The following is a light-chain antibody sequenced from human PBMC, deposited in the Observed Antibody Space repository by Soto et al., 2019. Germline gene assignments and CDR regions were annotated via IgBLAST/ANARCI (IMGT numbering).Light chain of an antibody. Sequence: DVQMTQSPSSLSASVGDRVTITCRASQGIIDYLAWYQHKPGKAPELLIYAASTLHSGVPSRFSGSGSGTDFTLTISSLQPEDVATYYCQTYNSAPQTFGPGTKVEIK. CDR2: AAS. CDR1: QGIIDY. V-gene: IGKV1-27*01. CDR3: QTYNSAPQT. J-gene: IGKJ1*01.